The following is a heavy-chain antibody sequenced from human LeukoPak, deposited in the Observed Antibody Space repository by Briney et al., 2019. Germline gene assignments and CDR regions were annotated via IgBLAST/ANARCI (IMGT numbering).Heavy chain of an antibody. V-gene: IGHV3-7*03. CDR1: GFTFSSYW. D-gene: IGHD3-16*01. CDR2: TNHNGNVN. Sequence: PGGSLRLSCAASGFTFSSYWMNWARQAPGKGLEWVASTNHNGNVNYYVDSMKGRFTISRDNAKNSLYLQMSNLRAEDTAVYFCARGGGLDVWGQGATVTVSS. J-gene: IGHJ6*02. CDR3: ARGGGLDV.